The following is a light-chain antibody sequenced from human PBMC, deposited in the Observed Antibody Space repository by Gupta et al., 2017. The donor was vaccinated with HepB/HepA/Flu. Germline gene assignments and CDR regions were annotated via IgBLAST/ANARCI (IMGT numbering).Light chain of an antibody. J-gene: IGLJ1*01. CDR1: IDNLGGYNY. Sequence: QSALTQPRSVSGSPGQSVTISCTGTIDNLGGYNYVSWYQQHPGKAPKLIIYDVTKRPSGVPDRFSASKSGSAASLTISGLQADDEADYYCCSYTGEYIFGTGTRVTVI. CDR3: CSYTGEYI. V-gene: IGLV2-11*01. CDR2: DVT.